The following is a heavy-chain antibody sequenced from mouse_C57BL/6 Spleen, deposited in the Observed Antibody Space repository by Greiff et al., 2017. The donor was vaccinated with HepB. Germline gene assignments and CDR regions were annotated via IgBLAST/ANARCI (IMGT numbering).Heavy chain of an antibody. CDR1: GFTFSDYG. CDR3: ARQGYYYQAWFAY. D-gene: IGHD2-3*01. CDR2: ISSGSSTI. V-gene: IGHV5-17*01. J-gene: IGHJ3*01. Sequence: EVKVVESGGGLVKPGGSLKLSCAASGFTFSDYGMHWVRQAPEKGLEWVAYISSGSSTIYYADTVKGRFTISRDNAKNTLFLQMTSLRSEDTAMYYCARQGYYYQAWFAYWGQGTLVTVSA.